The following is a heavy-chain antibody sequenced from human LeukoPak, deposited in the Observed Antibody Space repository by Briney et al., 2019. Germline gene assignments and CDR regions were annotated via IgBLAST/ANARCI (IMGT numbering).Heavy chain of an antibody. V-gene: IGHV4-59*01. CDR1: GGSISSYY. D-gene: IGHD3-3*01. Sequence: SETLSLTCTVSGGSISSYYWSWIRQPPGKGLEWIGYIYYSGSTNYNPSLKSRVTISVDTSKNQFSLKLSSVTAADTAVYYCARGGYDFCSGSYPLRFDPWGQGTLVTVSS. CDR2: IYYSGST. J-gene: IGHJ5*02. CDR3: ARGGYDFCSGSYPLRFDP.